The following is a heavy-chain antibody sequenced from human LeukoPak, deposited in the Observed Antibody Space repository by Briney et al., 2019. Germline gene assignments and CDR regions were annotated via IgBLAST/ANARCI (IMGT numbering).Heavy chain of an antibody. CDR2: ISSSGSTI. V-gene: IGHV3-48*03. D-gene: IGHD3-22*01. J-gene: IGHJ4*02. CDR3: AKGKYCYDSSGYYPTPLDY. CDR1: GFTFSSYE. Sequence: GGSLRLSCAASGFTFSSYEMNWVRQAPGKGLEWVSYISSSGSTIYYADSLKGRFTISRDNSKNTLYLQMNSLRAEDTAVYYCAKGKYCYDSSGYYPTPLDYWGQGTLVTVSS.